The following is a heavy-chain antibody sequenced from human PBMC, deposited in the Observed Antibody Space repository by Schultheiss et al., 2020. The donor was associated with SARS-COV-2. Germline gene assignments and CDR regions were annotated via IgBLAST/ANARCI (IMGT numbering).Heavy chain of an antibody. D-gene: IGHD6-13*01. CDR1: GGSISRSGYY. V-gene: IGHV4-31*03. CDR2: IYYSGST. CDR3: ARAGYSSSWYTLGKPFYY. Sequence: SETLSLTCTVSGGSISRSGYYWGWIRQHPGKGLEWIGYIYYSGSTYYNQSLKSRVTISVDTSKNQFSLKLSSVTAADTAVYYCARAGYSSSWYTLGKPFYYWGQGTLVTVSS. J-gene: IGHJ4*02.